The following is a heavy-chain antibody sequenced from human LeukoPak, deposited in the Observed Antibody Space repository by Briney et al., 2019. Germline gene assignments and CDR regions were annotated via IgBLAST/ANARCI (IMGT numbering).Heavy chain of an antibody. Sequence: PSETLSLTCTASGGSISSSSYYWGWIRQPPGKGLEWIGSIYYSGSTYYNPSLKSRVTISVDTSKNQFSLKLSSVTAADTAVYYCARRVAGTYYFDYWGQGTLVTVSS. CDR2: IYYSGST. J-gene: IGHJ4*02. CDR3: ARRVAGTYYFDY. CDR1: GGSISSSSYY. D-gene: IGHD6-19*01. V-gene: IGHV4-39*01.